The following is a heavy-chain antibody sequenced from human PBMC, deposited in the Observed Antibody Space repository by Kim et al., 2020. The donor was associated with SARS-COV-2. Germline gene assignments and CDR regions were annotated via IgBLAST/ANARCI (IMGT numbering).Heavy chain of an antibody. Sequence: GGSLRLSCAASGFNVGDYYMTWIRQAPGKGLEWVATINQEGNERYYVDSVKGRFTISRDSAKNSLSLQMNSLRAEDTAIYYCARGLTDYFDSKRFDSWGLGAPVAVSS. V-gene: IGHV3-7*03. CDR3: ARGLTDYFDSKRFDS. D-gene: IGHD3-22*01. CDR1: GFNVGDYY. CDR2: INQEGNER. J-gene: IGHJ4*02.